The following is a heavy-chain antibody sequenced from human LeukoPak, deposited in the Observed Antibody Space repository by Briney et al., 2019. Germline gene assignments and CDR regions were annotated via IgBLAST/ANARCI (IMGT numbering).Heavy chain of an antibody. CDR2: INYNGAIT. CDR1: GFTFVDYG. J-gene: IGHJ4*02. V-gene: IGHV3-20*04. CDR3: ARDRLGPSFSVSHFDL. Sequence: PEGSLRLSCATSGFTFVDYGLSWGRRAPGKGLEWLCAINYNGAITDYADSVKGRFTISRDNAKNSLYLRMDSLRAEDTALYYCARDRLGPSFSVSHFDLWGQGTLVTVSS. D-gene: IGHD3-3*02.